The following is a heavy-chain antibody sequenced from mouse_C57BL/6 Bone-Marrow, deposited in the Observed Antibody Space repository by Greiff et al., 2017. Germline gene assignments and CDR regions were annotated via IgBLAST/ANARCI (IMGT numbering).Heavy chain of an antibody. CDR2: ISSGGDYI. V-gene: IGHV5-9-1*02. D-gene: IGHD1-1*01. J-gene: IGHJ3*01. CDR3: TRDRVYYGSSYGAY. CDR1: GFTFSSYA. Sequence: EVKLVESGAGLVKPGGSLKLSCAASGFTFSSYAMSWVRQTPEKRLEWDAYISSGGDYIYYADTVKGRVTISRDNARNTLYLQMSSLKSEDTAMYYCTRDRVYYGSSYGAYWGQGTLVTVSA.